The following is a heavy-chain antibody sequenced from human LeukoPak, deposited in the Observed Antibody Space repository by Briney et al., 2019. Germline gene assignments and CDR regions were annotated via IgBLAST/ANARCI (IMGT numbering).Heavy chain of an antibody. CDR1: GFAFNTYA. CDR3: AREIFGSGSYPDL. Sequence: GSLRLSCAASGFAFNTYAMHWVRQAPGQGLEWVALIWHDGSHKFYSNSARGQFTISRDNSKNTVSLQMNNLRPEDTAVYYCAREIFGSGSYPDLWGQGTLVTVSS. CDR2: IWHDGSHK. V-gene: IGHV3-33*01. D-gene: IGHD3-10*01. J-gene: IGHJ5*02.